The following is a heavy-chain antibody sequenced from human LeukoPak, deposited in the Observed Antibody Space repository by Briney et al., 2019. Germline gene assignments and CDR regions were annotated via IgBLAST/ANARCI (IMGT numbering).Heavy chain of an antibody. J-gene: IGHJ6*02. V-gene: IGHV3-30-3*01. CDR2: ISYDGSNK. CDR3: ARGPYYYYDSSGYYYYYGMDV. Sequence: PGGSLRLSCAASGFTFSNYAVSWVRQAPGKGLEWVAVISYDGSNKYYADSVKGRFTISRDNSKNTLYLQMNSLRAEDTAVYYCARGPYYYYDSSGYYYYYGMDVWGQGTTVTVSS. D-gene: IGHD3-22*01. CDR1: GFTFSNYA.